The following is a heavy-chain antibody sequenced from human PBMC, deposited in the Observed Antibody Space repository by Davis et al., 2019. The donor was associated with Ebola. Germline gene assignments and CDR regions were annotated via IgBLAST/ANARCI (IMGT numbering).Heavy chain of an antibody. CDR2: ILSGGTT. D-gene: IGHD4-11*01. J-gene: IGHJ4*02. CDR1: GFTVSSTY. V-gene: IGHV3-53*01. CDR3: AKEGGGYSNSLGY. Sequence: PGGSLRLSCAASGFTVSSTYMNWVRQAPGKGLECVSIILSGGTTFYADSVKGRLTISRDNSKNILYLQMNSLRAEDTAVYYCAKEGGGYSNSLGYWGQGTLVTVSS.